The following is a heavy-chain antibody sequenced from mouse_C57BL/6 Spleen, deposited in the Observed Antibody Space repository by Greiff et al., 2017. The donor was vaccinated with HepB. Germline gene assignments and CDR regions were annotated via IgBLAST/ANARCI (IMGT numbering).Heavy chain of an antibody. D-gene: IGHD4-1*01. CDR2: ISDGGSYT. CDR3: ASSLTGPFDY. J-gene: IGHJ2*01. V-gene: IGHV5-4*01. Sequence: EVHLVESGGGLVKPGGSLKLSCAASGFTFSSYAMSWVRQTPEKRLEWVATISDGGSYTYYPDNVKGRFTISRDNAKNNLYLQMSHLKSEDTAMYYCASSLTGPFDYWGQGTTLTVSS. CDR1: GFTFSSYA.